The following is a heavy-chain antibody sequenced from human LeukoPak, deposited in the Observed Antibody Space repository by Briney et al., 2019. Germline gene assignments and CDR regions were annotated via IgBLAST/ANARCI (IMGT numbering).Heavy chain of an antibody. J-gene: IGHJ6*03. V-gene: IGHV1-69*13. CDR2: IIPIFGTA. CDR3: AGGDYSHYYMDV. CDR1: GGTFSSYA. Sequence: SVKVSCKASGGTFSSYAISWVRQAPGQGLEWMGGIIPIFGTANYAQKFQGRVTITADESTSTAYMELSSLRSEDTAVYYCAGGDYSHYYMDVWGKGTTVTVSS. D-gene: IGHD4-11*01.